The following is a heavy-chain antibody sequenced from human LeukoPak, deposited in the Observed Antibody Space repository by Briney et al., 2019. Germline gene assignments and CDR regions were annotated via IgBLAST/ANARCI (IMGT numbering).Heavy chain of an antibody. CDR2: IYHSGST. D-gene: IGHD6-13*01. CDR1: GGSISSGGYS. J-gene: IGHJ4*02. CDR3: ARLVAATGNFDY. Sequence: SETLSLTCAVSGGSISSGGYSWSWIRQPPGKGLEWIGYIYHSGSTHYNPSLKSRVTISVDRSKNQFSLKLSSVTAADTAVYYCARLVAATGNFDYWGQGTLVTVSS. V-gene: IGHV4-30-2*01.